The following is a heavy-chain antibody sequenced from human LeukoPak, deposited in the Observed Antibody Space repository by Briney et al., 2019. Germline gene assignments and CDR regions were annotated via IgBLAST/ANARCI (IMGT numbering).Heavy chain of an antibody. J-gene: IGHJ4*02. CDR3: TTRSADFWCGFVN. D-gene: IGHD3-3*01. CDR2: FDPEEAQM. Sequence: ASVTVSCKVSGNSLSELSIQWVRQAPGKGLECMGGFDPEEAQMVYAQNFQGRVTMTEDTSTQTAYMELSGLTSDDTAVYYCTTRSADFWCGFVNWGQGTLVTVSS. V-gene: IGHV1-24*01. CDR1: GNSLSELS.